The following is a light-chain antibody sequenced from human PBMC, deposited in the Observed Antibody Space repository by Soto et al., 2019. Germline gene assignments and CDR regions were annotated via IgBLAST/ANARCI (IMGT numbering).Light chain of an antibody. J-gene: IGLJ2*01. Sequence: QSALTQPPSASGTPGQRVTISCSGSSSNIGSNYIYWYQQLPGTAPKLLIYSNNQRPSGVPDRFSGSKSGTSASLAISGLRSEDEADYYCAAWDDSLSGVLFGGGTK. CDR2: SNN. CDR1: SSNIGSNY. CDR3: AAWDDSLSGVL. V-gene: IGLV1-47*02.